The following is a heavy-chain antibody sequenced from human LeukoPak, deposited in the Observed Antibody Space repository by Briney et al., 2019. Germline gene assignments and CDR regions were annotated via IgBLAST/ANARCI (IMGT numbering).Heavy chain of an antibody. V-gene: IGHV3-23*01. Sequence: GGSLRLSCAASGFTFSSYAMTWVRQAPGKGLEWISAVSYDITRTFYADSVKGRFAISKDNSRNTLFLQMNSLRADDTDVYYCARPGCGGNCYYRMDVWGKGTTVTVSS. J-gene: IGHJ6*04. CDR2: VSYDITRT. D-gene: IGHD2-21*01. CDR3: ARPGCGGNCYYRMDV. CDR1: GFTFSSYA.